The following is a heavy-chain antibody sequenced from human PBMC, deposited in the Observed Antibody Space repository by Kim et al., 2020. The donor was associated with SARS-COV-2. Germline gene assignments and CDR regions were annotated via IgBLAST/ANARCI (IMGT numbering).Heavy chain of an antibody. V-gene: IGHV1-69*13. CDR2: IIPIFGTA. J-gene: IGHJ5*02. D-gene: IGHD1-26*01. CDR1: GGTFSSYA. CDR3: AREESPTVGATGRLVPSQFDP. Sequence: SVKVSCKASGGTFSSYAISWVRQAPGQGLEWMGGIIPIFGTANYAQKFQGRVTITADESTSTAYMELSSLRSEDTAVYYCAREESPTVGATGRLVPSQFDPWGQGTLVTVSS.